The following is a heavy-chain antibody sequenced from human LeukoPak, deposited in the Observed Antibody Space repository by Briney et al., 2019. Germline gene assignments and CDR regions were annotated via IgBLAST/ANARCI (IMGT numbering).Heavy chain of an antibody. CDR1: GSTVSSNY. CDR2: IYSGGDT. V-gene: IGHV3-66*02. J-gene: IGHJ4*02. CDR3: TRGPGSTWYSDY. Sequence: GGSLRLSCAASGSTVSSNYMNWVRQAPGKGLEWVSIIYSGGDTYYADSVKGRFTISRDNSKNTLYLQMNNLRADDTAVYYCTRGPGSTWYSDYWGQGTLVTVSS. D-gene: IGHD6-13*01.